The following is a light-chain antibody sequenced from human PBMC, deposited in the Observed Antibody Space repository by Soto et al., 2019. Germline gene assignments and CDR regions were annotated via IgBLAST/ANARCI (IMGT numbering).Light chain of an antibody. J-gene: IGKJ1*01. CDR1: QSISSW. CDR2: DVS. CDR3: QQYNSYPVT. V-gene: IGKV1-5*01. Sequence: DIQMTQSPSTLSASVGDRVTITCRASQSISSWLAWYQQKPRKAPKLLIYDVSSLEGGVPSRFSGSGSGTVFTLTISSLQPDDFATYYCQQYNSYPVTFGQGTKVDIK.